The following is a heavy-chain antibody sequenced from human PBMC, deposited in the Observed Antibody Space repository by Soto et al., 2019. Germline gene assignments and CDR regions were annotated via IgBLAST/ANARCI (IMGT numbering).Heavy chain of an antibody. J-gene: IGHJ6*02. Sequence: QVQLVQSGAEVKKPGSSVKVSCKASGGTFSSYAISWVRQAPGQGLEWMGGIIPIFGTANYAQKFQGRVTITADESTSTAYMELSSLRSEDTAVSYCARRGYCSSTSCLNYYYYYGMDVWGQGTTVTVSS. CDR3: ARRGYCSSTSCLNYYYYYGMDV. CDR2: IIPIFGTA. D-gene: IGHD2-2*01. V-gene: IGHV1-69*01. CDR1: GGTFSSYA.